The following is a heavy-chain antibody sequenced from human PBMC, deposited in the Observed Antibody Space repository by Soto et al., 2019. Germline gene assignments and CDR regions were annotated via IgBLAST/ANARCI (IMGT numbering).Heavy chain of an antibody. Sequence: SVKVSCKASGFTFTSSAMQWVRQARGQRLEWIGWIVVGSGNTNYAQKFQERVTITRDMSTSTAYMELSSLRSEDTAVYYCAAESYYYDSSGYYGAFDIWGQGTMVTVSS. CDR3: AAESYYYDSSGYYGAFDI. D-gene: IGHD3-22*01. J-gene: IGHJ3*02. CDR1: GFTFTSSA. CDR2: IVVGSGNT. V-gene: IGHV1-58*02.